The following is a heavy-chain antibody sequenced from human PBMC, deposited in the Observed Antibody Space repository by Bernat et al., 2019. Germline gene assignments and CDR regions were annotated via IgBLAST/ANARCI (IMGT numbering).Heavy chain of an antibody. Sequence: QVQLVESGGGVVQPGRSLRLSCAASGFTFSSYGMHWVRQAPGKGLEWVAVTSYDGSNKYYADSVKGRFTISRDNSKNTLYLQMNSLRAEDTAVYYCAKDAGGDYDFWSGYSDWFDPWGQGTLVTVSS. V-gene: IGHV3-30*18. D-gene: IGHD3-3*01. CDR2: TSYDGSNK. CDR3: AKDAGGDYDFWSGYSDWFDP. J-gene: IGHJ5*02. CDR1: GFTFSSYG.